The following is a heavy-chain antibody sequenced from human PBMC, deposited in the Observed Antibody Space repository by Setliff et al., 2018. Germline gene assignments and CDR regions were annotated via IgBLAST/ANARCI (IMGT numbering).Heavy chain of an antibody. CDR2: VYYTGGT. Sequence: ETLSLTCSVSGGSIANSDFYWDWIRQPPGRGLEWIGRVYYTGGTYYIPSLKSRVAISVDTSKNQFSLKLTSVTAADTAVYYCTRGDTSTFWDWGQGTLVTVSS. D-gene: IGHD5-18*01. V-gene: IGHV4-39*07. CDR3: TRGDTSTFWD. CDR1: GGSIANSDFY. J-gene: IGHJ4*02.